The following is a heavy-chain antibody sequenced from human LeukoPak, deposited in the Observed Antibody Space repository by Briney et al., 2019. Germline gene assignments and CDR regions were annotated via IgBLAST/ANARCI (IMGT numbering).Heavy chain of an antibody. D-gene: IGHD3-22*01. CDR3: ARFYDSSGYLVDYYFDY. CDR2: IYYSGST. J-gene: IGHJ4*02. CDR1: GGSISSSSYY. V-gene: IGHV4-39*01. Sequence: SETLSLTCTVAGGSISSSSYYWGWIRQPPGKGLEWIGSIYYSGSTYYNPSLKSRVTISVYTSKNQFSLQLSSVTAADTAVYYWARFYDSSGYLVDYYFDYWGQGTLVTVSS.